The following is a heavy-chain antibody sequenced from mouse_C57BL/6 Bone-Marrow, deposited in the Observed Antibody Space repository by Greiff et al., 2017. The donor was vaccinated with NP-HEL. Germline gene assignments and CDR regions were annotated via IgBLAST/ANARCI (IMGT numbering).Heavy chain of an antibody. CDR3: TRDYYGSSYEMDY. Sequence: QVQLQQSGAELVRPGASVTLSCKASGYTFTDYEMHWVKQTPVHGLEWIGAIEPETGGTAYNQKFKGKAILTADKSSSTAYMELRSLTSEDSAVYYCTRDYYGSSYEMDYWGQGTSVTVSS. V-gene: IGHV1-15*01. CDR2: IEPETGGT. J-gene: IGHJ4*01. CDR1: GYTFTDYE. D-gene: IGHD1-1*01.